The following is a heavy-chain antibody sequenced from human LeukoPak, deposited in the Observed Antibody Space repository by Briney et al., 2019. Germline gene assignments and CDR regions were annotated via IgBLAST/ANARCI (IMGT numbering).Heavy chain of an antibody. D-gene: IGHD1-14*01. V-gene: IGHV4-61*01. CDR1: GGSVSSGSYY. Sequence: PSETLSLTCTVSGGSVSSGSYYWSWIRQPPGKGLEWIGYIYYSGSTNHNPSLKSRVTISVDTSKNQFSLKLSSVTAADTAVYYCARARRPYWFDPWGQETLVTVSS. CDR2: IYYSGST. CDR3: ARARRPYWFDP. J-gene: IGHJ5*02.